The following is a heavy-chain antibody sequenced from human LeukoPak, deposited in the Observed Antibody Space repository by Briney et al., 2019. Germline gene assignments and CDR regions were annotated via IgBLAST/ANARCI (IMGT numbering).Heavy chain of an antibody. CDR1: GFIFSFYC. Sequence: GGSLRLSCAASGFIFSFYCMHWVRQAPGKGLEWVSVIYSGGSTYYADSVKDRFTISRDNSKNTLYLQMNSLRAEDTAVYYCARGGYGDYAFDYWGQGTLVTVSS. J-gene: IGHJ4*02. D-gene: IGHD4-17*01. V-gene: IGHV3-53*01. CDR3: ARGGYGDYAFDY. CDR2: IYSGGST.